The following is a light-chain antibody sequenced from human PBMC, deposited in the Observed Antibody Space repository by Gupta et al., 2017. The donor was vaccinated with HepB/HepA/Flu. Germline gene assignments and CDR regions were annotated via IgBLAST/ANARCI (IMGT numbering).Light chain of an antibody. CDR3: GQGRNWPLS. J-gene: IGKJ1*01. CDR1: QNLLFSYVNTF. Sequence: DAVLPRSPLSLPITLGQSASISCRSSQNLLFSYVNTFLHWYQQRPGQSPRRLIFRVSNRDSGVPDRFSGSGSGTDFTLNISRVEAEDIGVYYCGQGRNWPLSFGQGTQVEIK. CDR2: RVS. V-gene: IGKV2-30*01.